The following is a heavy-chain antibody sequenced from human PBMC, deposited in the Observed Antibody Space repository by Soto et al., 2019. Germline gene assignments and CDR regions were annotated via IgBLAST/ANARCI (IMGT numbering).Heavy chain of an antibody. J-gene: IGHJ6*02. CDR3: ARDLRQGASGATVYGMDV. CDR2: VSHDGRKT. Sequence: QVQLVESGGGEVQPGTSLRLSCIASGFIFSNNGMHWVRQAPGKGLEWVALVSHDGRKTFYADSVKGRLTIYRDNSKNNVYLHMNNLRPEDTAVYRCARDLRQGASGATVYGMDVWGQGTTVTVSS. V-gene: IGHV3-30*03. CDR1: GFIFSNNG. D-gene: IGHD7-27*01.